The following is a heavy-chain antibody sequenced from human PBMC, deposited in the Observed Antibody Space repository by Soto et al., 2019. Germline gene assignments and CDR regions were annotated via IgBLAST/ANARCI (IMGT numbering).Heavy chain of an antibody. J-gene: IGHJ4*02. D-gene: IGHD2-15*01. Sequence: LSLTCTVSGGSIRSGCYYWSWIRQHPGKGLEWIGYIYYSGSTYYNPSLKSRVTISVDTSKNQFSLKLSSVTAADTAVYYCARDGYCSGGSCYYPIDFWVRGTPVTASS. CDR3: ARDGYCSGGSCYYPIDF. CDR2: IYYSGST. CDR1: GGSIRSGCYY. V-gene: IGHV4-31*03.